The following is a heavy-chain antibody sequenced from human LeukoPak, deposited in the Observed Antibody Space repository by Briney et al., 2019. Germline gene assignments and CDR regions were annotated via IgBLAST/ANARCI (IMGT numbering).Heavy chain of an antibody. CDR2: INDSGST. J-gene: IGHJ4*02. D-gene: IGHD3-3*01. Sequence: SETLSLTCAVYGGSFSGYYWSWIRQPPGKGLEWIGEINDSGSTNYNPSLKSRVTISVDTSRNQFSLKLSSVTAADTAVYYCARGIKRYTIFGGVSLVRYFDYWGQGALVTVSA. V-gene: IGHV4-34*01. CDR1: GGSFSGYY. CDR3: ARGIKRYTIFGGVSLVRYFDY.